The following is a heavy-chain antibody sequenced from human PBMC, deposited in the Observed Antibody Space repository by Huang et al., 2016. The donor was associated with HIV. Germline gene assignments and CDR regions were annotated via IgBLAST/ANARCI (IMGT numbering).Heavy chain of an antibody. D-gene: IGHD6-19*01. CDR2: IYYRGNT. V-gene: IGHV4-39*01. CDR1: GGSLSSSSYY. J-gene: IGHJ6*02. Sequence: LQLQESGPGLVKSSETLSLICTVSGGSLSSSSYYWGWIRQPPGKGPEWIGSIYYRGNTYNNPPLKSRVTISVDTSKNQFSLKVNSVTAADTAVYYCARHGRVAGHYYNNMDVWGRGTTVTVSS. CDR3: ARHGRVAGHYYNNMDV.